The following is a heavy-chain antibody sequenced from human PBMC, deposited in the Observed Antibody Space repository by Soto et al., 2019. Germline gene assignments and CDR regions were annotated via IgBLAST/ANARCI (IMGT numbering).Heavy chain of an antibody. Sequence: PSETLSLTCTVSGGSISSSSYYWGWIRQPPGKGLEWIGSIYYSGSTYYNPSLKSRVTISVDTSKNQFSLKLSSVTAADTAVYYWARGNDILTGYPRGDYDAIDAWGQGTTVS. J-gene: IGHJ6*02. V-gene: IGHV4-39*01. D-gene: IGHD3-9*01. CDR1: GGSISSSSYY. CDR2: IYYSGST. CDR3: ARGNDILTGYPRGDYDAIDA.